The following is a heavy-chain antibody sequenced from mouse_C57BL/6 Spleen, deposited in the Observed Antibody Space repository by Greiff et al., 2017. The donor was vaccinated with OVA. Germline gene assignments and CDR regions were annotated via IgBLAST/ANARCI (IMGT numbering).Heavy chain of an antibody. CDR2: IYPGNSDT. J-gene: IGHJ4*01. CDR3: TRCYDYDYYAMDY. V-gene: IGHV1-5*01. Sequence: EVQLQESGTVLARPGASVKMSCKTSGYTFTSYWMHWVKQRPGQGLEWIGAIYPGNSDTSYNQKFKGKAKLTAVTSASTAYMELSSLTNEDSAVYYCTRCYDYDYYAMDYWGQGTSVTVSS. CDR1: GYTFTSYW. D-gene: IGHD2-4*01.